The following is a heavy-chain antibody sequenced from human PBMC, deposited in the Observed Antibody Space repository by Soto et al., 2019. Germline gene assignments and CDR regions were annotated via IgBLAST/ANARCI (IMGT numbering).Heavy chain of an antibody. D-gene: IGHD3-10*01. Sequence: GGSLRLSCAASGLTFSSYAMHWVRQAPGKGLEWVAVISYDGSNKYYADSVKGRFTISRDNFKNTLYLQMNSLRAEDTAVYYCARDRGSGSYYKRGYYYGMDVWGQGTTVTVSS. CDR1: GLTFSSYA. CDR2: ISYDGSNK. CDR3: ARDRGSGSYYKRGYYYGMDV. J-gene: IGHJ6*02. V-gene: IGHV3-30-3*01.